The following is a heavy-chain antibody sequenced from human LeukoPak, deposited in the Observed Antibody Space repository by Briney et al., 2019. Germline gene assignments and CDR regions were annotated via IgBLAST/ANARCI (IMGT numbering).Heavy chain of an antibody. CDR1: GGSISSYY. CDR2: IYYSGST. Sequence: SETLSLTCTVSGGSISSYYWSWIRQPPGKGLEWIGYIYYSGSTIYNPSLKSRVTISVDTSKNQFSLKLSSVTAADTAVYYCARGYSGYDYFDYWGQGTLVTVSP. V-gene: IGHV4-59*01. J-gene: IGHJ4*02. D-gene: IGHD5-12*01. CDR3: ARGYSGYDYFDY.